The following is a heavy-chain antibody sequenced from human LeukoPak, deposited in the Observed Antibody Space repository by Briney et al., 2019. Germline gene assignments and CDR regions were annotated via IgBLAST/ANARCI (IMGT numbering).Heavy chain of an antibody. CDR2: IYYSGST. Sequence: SETLSLTCTVAGGSISSYYWSWIRQPPGKGLEWIGYIYYSGSTNYNPSLKSRVTIPVDTSKNQFSLKLSSVTAADTAVYYCARFATGGYFDYWGQGTLVTVSS. J-gene: IGHJ4*02. CDR1: GGSISSYY. V-gene: IGHV4-59*08. CDR3: ARFATGGYFDY. D-gene: IGHD2-15*01.